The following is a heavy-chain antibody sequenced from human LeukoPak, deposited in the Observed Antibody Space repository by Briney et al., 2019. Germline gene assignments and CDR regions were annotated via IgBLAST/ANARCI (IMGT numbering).Heavy chain of an antibody. CDR2: IWRDGNNR. V-gene: IGHV3-30*02. J-gene: IGHJ6*03. CDR1: GFTFRNYG. D-gene: IGHD2-8*02. Sequence: GGSLRLSCAASGFTFRNYGMHGVRHATGRGLECVSFIWRDGNNRFYADSLKGRFTISRDNSKNMLYLQMDTLSADDTALYYCAKEPGASVSGFYMDVWGKGTTVIVSS. CDR3: AKEPGASVSGFYMDV.